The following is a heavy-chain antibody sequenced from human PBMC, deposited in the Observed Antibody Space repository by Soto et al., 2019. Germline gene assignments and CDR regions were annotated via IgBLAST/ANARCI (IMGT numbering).Heavy chain of an antibody. CDR2: ISSSSSYI. J-gene: IGHJ6*04. CDR3: ARDILLGSGRKMDV. Sequence: GGSLRLSCAASGFTFSSYSMNWVRQAPGKGLEWVSSISSSSSYIYYADSVKGRFTISRDNAKNSLYLQMNSLRAEDTAVYYCARDILLGSGRKMDVWGKGTTVTVSS. V-gene: IGHV3-21*01. D-gene: IGHD3-10*01. CDR1: GFTFSSYS.